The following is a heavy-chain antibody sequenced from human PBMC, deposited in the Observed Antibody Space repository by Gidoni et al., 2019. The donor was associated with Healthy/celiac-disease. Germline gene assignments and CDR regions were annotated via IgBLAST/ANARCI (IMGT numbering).Heavy chain of an antibody. CDR1: GYTFTGSS. CDR3: ARVPTMVRGVNGDY. Sequence: QVQRVQSGAGVKKPGASVKVSCQASGYTFTGSSMHWVRQAPGQGLEWMGWINPNSGGTNYAQKLQGRVTMTRDTSISTAYMELSRLRSDDTAVYYCARVPTMVRGVNGDYWGQGTLVTVSS. D-gene: IGHD3-10*01. V-gene: IGHV1-2*02. J-gene: IGHJ4*02. CDR2: INPNSGGT.